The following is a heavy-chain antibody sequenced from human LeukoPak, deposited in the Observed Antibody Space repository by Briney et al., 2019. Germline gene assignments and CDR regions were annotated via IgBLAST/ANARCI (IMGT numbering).Heavy chain of an antibody. CDR1: GFTFDDYA. CDR3: ARAKRGYSSGWYAY. D-gene: IGHD6-19*01. CDR2: ISWNSGSI. V-gene: IGHV3-9*03. Sequence: SGGSLRLSCAASGFTFDDYAMHWVRQAPGKGLEWVSGISWNSGSIGYADSVKGRFTISRDNAKNSLYLQMNSLRAEDMALYYCARAKRGYSSGWYAYWGQGTLVTVSS. J-gene: IGHJ4*02.